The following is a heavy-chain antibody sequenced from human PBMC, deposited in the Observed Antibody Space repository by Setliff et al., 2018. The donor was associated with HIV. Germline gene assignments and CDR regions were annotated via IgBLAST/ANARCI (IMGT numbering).Heavy chain of an antibody. J-gene: IGHJ4*02. CDR1: GFSLSTSGVG. D-gene: IGHD3-22*01. CDR3: ARTQNYYDSSGYFFDY. V-gene: IGHV2-5*02. Sequence: SGPTLVNPTQTLTLTCTFSGFSLSTSGVGVGWIRQPPGKALEWLALIYWDDDKRYSPSLQSRLTVTKDTSKNQVVLTMTNLDPVDTATYYCARTQNYYDSSGYFFDYLGQGTLVTVSS. CDR2: IYWDDDK.